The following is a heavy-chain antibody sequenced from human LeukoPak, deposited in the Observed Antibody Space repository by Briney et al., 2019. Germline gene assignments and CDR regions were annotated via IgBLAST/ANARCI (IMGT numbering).Heavy chain of an antibody. V-gene: IGHV1-69*06. D-gene: IGHD3-16*02. Sequence: SVKVSCKASGGTFSSYAISWVRQAPGQGLEWMGGIIPIFGTANYAQKFQGRVTITADKSTSTAYMELSSLRSEGTAVYYCASSAYAFGGVIARPYFDYWGQGTLVTVSS. CDR3: ASSAYAFGGVIARPYFDY. J-gene: IGHJ4*02. CDR1: GGTFSSYA. CDR2: IIPIFGTA.